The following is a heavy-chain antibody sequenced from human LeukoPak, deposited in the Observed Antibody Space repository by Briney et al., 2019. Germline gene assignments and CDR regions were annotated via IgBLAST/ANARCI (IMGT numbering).Heavy chain of an antibody. J-gene: IGHJ6*03. V-gene: IGHV3-30*03. CDR1: GFTFSRYG. CDR2: ISYDGSNK. D-gene: IGHD6-25*01. CDR3: AREKRLRYYMDV. Sequence: GRSLRLSCAASGFTFSRYGMHWVRQTPGKGLEWVAVISYDGSNKYYADSVKGRFTISRDNSKNTLYLQMNSLRAEDTAVYYCAREKRLRYYMDVWGKGTTVTVSS.